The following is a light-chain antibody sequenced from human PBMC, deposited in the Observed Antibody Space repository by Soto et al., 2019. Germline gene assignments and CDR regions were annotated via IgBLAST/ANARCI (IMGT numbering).Light chain of an antibody. Sequence: DIVMTQSPDSLAVSLGERATINCKSSQSVLYSSNNKNYLAWYQQKPGQPPKLLIYWASTRESRVPDRFSGSGSGTESTLTISSLQAEDVAVYYCQQYYSTPYTFGQGTKLEIK. V-gene: IGKV4-1*01. J-gene: IGKJ2*01. CDR3: QQYYSTPYT. CDR1: QSVLYSSNNKNY. CDR2: WAS.